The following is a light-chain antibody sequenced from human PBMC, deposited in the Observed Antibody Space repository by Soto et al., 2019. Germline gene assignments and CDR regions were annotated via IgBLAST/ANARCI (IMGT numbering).Light chain of an antibody. CDR3: SSYTRSSLYV. CDR2: EVS. CDR1: RSDVGGYNY. Sequence: QSALTQPASVSGSPGQSITISCTGTRSDVGGYNYVSWYQQHPGKAPKLMIYEVSNRPSGVSNRFSGSKSGNTASLTISGLQAEDEADYYCSSYTRSSLYVFGTGTKLTVL. V-gene: IGLV2-14*01. J-gene: IGLJ1*01.